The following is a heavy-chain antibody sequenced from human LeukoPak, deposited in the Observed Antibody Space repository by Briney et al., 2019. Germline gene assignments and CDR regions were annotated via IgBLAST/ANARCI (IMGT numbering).Heavy chain of an antibody. D-gene: IGHD1-26*01. Sequence: GGSLRLSCAASGFSFSANAMSWVRQAPGKGLEWVSAISGSGGSTYYADSVKGRFTISRDNSKNTLYLQMNSLRAEDTAVYYCARLDSGSSFYFDYWGQGTLVTVSS. CDR1: GFSFSANA. V-gene: IGHV3-23*01. CDR3: ARLDSGSSFYFDY. J-gene: IGHJ4*02. CDR2: ISGSGGST.